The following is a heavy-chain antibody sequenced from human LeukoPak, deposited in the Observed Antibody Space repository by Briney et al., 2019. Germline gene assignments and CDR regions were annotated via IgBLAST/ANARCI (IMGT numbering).Heavy chain of an antibody. D-gene: IGHD3-22*01. V-gene: IGHV1-18*01. CDR2: ISAYNGNT. CDR3: ARQRIEYYYDSSGYYFLAPTGNFDY. Sequence: ASVKVSCKASGYTFTSYGISWVRQAPGQGLEWMGWISAYNGNTNYAQKLQGRVTMTTDTSTSTAYMELRSLRSDDTAVYYCARQRIEYYYDSSGYYFLAPTGNFDYWGQGTLVTVSS. CDR1: GYTFTSYG. J-gene: IGHJ4*02.